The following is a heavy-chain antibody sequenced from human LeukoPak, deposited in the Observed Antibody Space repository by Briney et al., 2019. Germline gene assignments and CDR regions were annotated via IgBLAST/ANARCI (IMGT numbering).Heavy chain of an antibody. V-gene: IGHV3-43*02. J-gene: IGHJ3*01. Sequence: GGSLRLSCVASGFTFEDYTMLWVRQAPGKGLEWVSLIGGNGGLTFYGDSVEGRFTISRDNGRDSVYLQMNSLRPEDTALYYCVKVITGWNTFAFDLWGPGTMVTVS. CDR2: IGGNGGLT. CDR1: GFTFEDYT. D-gene: IGHD1/OR15-1a*01. CDR3: VKVITGWNTFAFDL.